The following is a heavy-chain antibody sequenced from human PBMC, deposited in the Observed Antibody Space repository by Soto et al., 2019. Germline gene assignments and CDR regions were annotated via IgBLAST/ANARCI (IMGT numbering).Heavy chain of an antibody. J-gene: IGHJ4*02. D-gene: IGHD4-4*01. Sequence: GGSLRRSCAASGFTFSSYGMHWVRQAPGKGLEWVAVISYDGSNKYYADSVKGRFTISRDDSKNTLYLQMNSLRAEDTAVYYCAKDESPVKVLNTLLDYWGQGTLVTVSS. V-gene: IGHV3-30*18. CDR1: GFTFSSYG. CDR2: ISYDGSNK. CDR3: AKDESPVKVLNTLLDY.